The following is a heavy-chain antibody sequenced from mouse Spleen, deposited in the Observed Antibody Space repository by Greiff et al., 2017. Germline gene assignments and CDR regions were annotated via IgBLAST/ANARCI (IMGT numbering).Heavy chain of an antibody. V-gene: IGHV5-16*01. CDR2: INYDGSST. Sequence: EVQRVESEGGLVQPGSSMKLSCTASGFTFSDYYMAWVRQVPEKGLEWVANINYDGSSTYYLDSLKSRFIISRDNAKNILYLQMSSLKSEDTATYYCARDTMVPHAMDYWGQGTSVTVSS. J-gene: IGHJ4*01. CDR1: GFTFSDYY. CDR3: ARDTMVPHAMDY. D-gene: IGHD2-2*01.